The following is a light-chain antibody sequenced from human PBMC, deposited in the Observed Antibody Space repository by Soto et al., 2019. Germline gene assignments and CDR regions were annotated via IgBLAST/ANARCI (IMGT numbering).Light chain of an antibody. J-gene: IGKJ4*01. CDR3: QQYNSWPLT. CDR2: KAS. CDR1: QSISSW. V-gene: IGKV1-5*03. Sequence: DIQMTQSPSTLSASVGDRVTIACRASQSISSWLAWYQQKPGKAPKLLIYKASSLESGVPSRFSGSGSGTEFTLTISSLRPDDFATYYCQQYNSWPLTFGGGTKVEIK.